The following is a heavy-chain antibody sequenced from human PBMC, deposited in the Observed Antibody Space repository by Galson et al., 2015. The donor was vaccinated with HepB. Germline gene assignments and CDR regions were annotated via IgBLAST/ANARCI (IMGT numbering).Heavy chain of an antibody. CDR1: GFTFSSYS. CDR2: ISSSSSYI. D-gene: IGHD2-21*01. V-gene: IGHV3-21*01. CDR3: AREGHIVVYAFDI. J-gene: IGHJ3*02. Sequence: LRLSCAASGFTFSSYSMNWVRQAPGKGLEWVSSISSSSSYIYYADSVKGRFTISRDNAKNSLYLQMNSLRAEDTAVYYCAREGHIVVYAFDIWGQGTMVTVSS.